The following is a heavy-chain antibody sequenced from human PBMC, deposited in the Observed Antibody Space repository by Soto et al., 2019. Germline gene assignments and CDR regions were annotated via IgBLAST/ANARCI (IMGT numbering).Heavy chain of an antibody. V-gene: IGHV4-34*01. Sequence: SETLSLTCAVYGGSFSGYYWSWIRQPPGKGLEWIGEINHSGSTNYNPSLKSRVTISVDTSKNQFSLKLSSVTAADTAVYYCARRMLINCSGGSCYSGDAFDIWGQGTMVTVSS. CDR2: INHSGST. J-gene: IGHJ3*02. CDR3: ARRMLINCSGGSCYSGDAFDI. D-gene: IGHD2-15*01. CDR1: GGSFSGYY.